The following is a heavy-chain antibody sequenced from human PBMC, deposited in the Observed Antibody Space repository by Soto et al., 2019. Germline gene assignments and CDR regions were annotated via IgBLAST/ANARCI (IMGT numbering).Heavy chain of an antibody. CDR2: IWYDGSNK. V-gene: IGHV3-33*01. CDR1: GFTFSSYG. D-gene: IGHD1-26*01. J-gene: IGHJ4*02. Sequence: GGSLRLSCAASGFTFSSYGMHWVRQAPGKGLEWVAVIWYDGSNKYYADSVKGRFTISRDNSKNTLYLQMNSLRAEDTAVYYCARGKWELLRYFDYWGQGTLVTVSS. CDR3: ARGKWELLRYFDY.